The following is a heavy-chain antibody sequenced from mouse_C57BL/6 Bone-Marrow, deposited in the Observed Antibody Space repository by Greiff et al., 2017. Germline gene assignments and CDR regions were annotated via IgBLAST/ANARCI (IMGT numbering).Heavy chain of an antibody. D-gene: IGHD1-1*01. Sequence: VQLQQSGPELVKPGASVKISCKASGYSFTGYYMNWVKQSPEKSLEWIGEINPSTGGTTYNQKFKAKATLTVDKSSSTAYMPLNGLTSEDSAVYYCARSTRNFDYWGQGTTLTVSS. CDR3: ARSTRNFDY. V-gene: IGHV1-42*01. J-gene: IGHJ2*01. CDR2: INPSTGGT. CDR1: GYSFTGYY.